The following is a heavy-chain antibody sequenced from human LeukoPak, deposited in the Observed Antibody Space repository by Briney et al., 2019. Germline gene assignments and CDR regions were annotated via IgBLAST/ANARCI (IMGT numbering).Heavy chain of an antibody. J-gene: IGHJ4*02. CDR3: AREGDYGVNGDFDY. V-gene: IGHV4-59*01. CDR1: GGSINGYY. Sequence: SETLSLTCTVSGGSINGYYWSWIRQPPGKGLEWIGYIYYRGSTNYNPSLKSRVTISLDTSKNQFSLNLSSVTAADTAVYYCAREGDYGVNGDFDYWGQGILVTVSS. D-gene: IGHD4-23*01. CDR2: IYYRGST.